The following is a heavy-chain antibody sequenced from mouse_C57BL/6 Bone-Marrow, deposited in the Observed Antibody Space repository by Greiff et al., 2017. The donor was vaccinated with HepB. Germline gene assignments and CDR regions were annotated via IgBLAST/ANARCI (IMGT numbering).Heavy chain of an antibody. Sequence: VKLQESGAELVRPGASVTLSCKASGYTFTDYEMHWVKQTPVHGLEWIGAIDPETGGTAYNQKFKGKAILTADKSSSTAYMELRSLTSEDSAVYYCTRTSYGSSSLFAYWGQGTLVTVSA. CDR2: IDPETGGT. J-gene: IGHJ3*01. D-gene: IGHD1-1*01. CDR3: TRTSYGSSSLFAY. CDR1: GYTFTDYE. V-gene: IGHV1-15*01.